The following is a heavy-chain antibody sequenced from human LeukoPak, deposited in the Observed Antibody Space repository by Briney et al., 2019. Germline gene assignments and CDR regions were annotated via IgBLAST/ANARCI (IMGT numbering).Heavy chain of an antibody. V-gene: IGHV3-23*01. CDR2: IRDSGSST. CDR3: AKYGPQDSGSSHFDY. Sequence: MXXVRQAPGKGLEWVSAIRDSGSSTHYADSVKGRFTTSRDNSKNTLFLQMNSLRAEDTAIYYCAKYGPQDSGSSHFDYWGQGALVTVSS. D-gene: IGHD1-26*01. J-gene: IGHJ4*02.